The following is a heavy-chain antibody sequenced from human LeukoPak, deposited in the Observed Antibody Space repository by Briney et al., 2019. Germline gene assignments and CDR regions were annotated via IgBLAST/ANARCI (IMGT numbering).Heavy chain of an antibody. CDR1: GYTFTNYA. D-gene: IGHD3-9*01. J-gene: IGHJ5*02. CDR3: ARDLRYFDWLLFLNWFDP. Sequence: ASVTVSFMASGYTFTNYAMNWVRQAPGRGREWMGWINTNTGNPTYAQGFTGRFVFSLDTSVSTAYLQISSLKAEDTAVYYCARDLRYFDWLLFLNWFDPWGQGTLVTVSS. V-gene: IGHV7-4-1*02. CDR2: INTNTGNP.